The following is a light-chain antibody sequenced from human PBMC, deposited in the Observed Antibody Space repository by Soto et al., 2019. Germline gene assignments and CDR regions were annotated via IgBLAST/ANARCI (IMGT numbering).Light chain of an antibody. CDR1: QSISNW. Sequence: DIQMTQSPSTLPASVGDRVTLPCRASQSISNWLAWYPQKPGTATKLLIYHASTLESGVPSRFSGSGSGTEFTLTISSMQPDDFATYYCHQYNSYSFGQGTKVDIK. J-gene: IGKJ1*01. CDR3: HQYNSYS. V-gene: IGKV1-5*01. CDR2: HAS.